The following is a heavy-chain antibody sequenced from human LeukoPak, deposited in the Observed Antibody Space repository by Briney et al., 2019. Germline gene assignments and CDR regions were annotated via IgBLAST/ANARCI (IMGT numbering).Heavy chain of an antibody. J-gene: IGHJ4*02. CDR2: IYTSGST. CDR1: GGSISSYY. Sequence: PSETLSLTRTVSGGSISSYYWSWIRQPPGKGLEWIGYIYTSGSTNYNPSLLSRVSISVDTSKNQYSLRLSSVTAADTAVYYCARHSVVPTAFDYWGQGTLVTVSS. V-gene: IGHV4-4*09. CDR3: ARHSVVPTAFDY. D-gene: IGHD2-2*01.